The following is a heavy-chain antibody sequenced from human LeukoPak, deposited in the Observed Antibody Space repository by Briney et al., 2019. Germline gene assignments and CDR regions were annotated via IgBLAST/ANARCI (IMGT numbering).Heavy chain of an antibody. J-gene: IGHJ5*02. CDR3: ARQDRVSPSFSNNWFDP. Sequence: ASVNVSCKASGYTFTGYHIHWVRQAPGQGLEWMGWINPNSGGTNYVQKFKGRATKTRDTHITTAYMELRRLRSDDTAVYYCARQDRVSPSFSNNWFDPWGQGTLVSVSS. CDR2: INPNSGGT. CDR1: GYTFTGYH. V-gene: IGHV1-2*02. D-gene: IGHD2-8*01.